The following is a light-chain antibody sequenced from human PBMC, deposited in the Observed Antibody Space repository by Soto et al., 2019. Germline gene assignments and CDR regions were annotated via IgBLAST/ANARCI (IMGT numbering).Light chain of an antibody. Sequence: QSALAQPASVSGSPGQSITISCTGTSSDVDGYNYVSWYQQHPGKAPKLMIYDVSNRPSGVSNRFSGSKSGNTASLTISVLQAEDEADYYCSSYTSSSTPLYVFGTGTKVTVL. J-gene: IGLJ1*01. CDR2: DVS. V-gene: IGLV2-14*01. CDR3: SSYTSSSTPLYV. CDR1: SSDVDGYNY.